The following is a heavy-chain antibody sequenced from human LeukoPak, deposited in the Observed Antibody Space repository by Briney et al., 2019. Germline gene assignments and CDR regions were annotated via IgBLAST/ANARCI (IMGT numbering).Heavy chain of an antibody. CDR2: ISSRDSTI. V-gene: IGHV3-11*04. CDR1: GLTFSDHY. J-gene: IGHJ4*02. Sequence: SGGSLRLSCVASGLTFSDHYMTWIRQAPGKGLEWISYISSRDSTIYYADSVKGRFTISRDNGKNSLYLQMNSLRAEDTAVYYCARVQKSRKSVASAVDCWGQGTVVIVSS. D-gene: IGHD5-12*01. CDR3: ARVQKSRKSVASAVDC.